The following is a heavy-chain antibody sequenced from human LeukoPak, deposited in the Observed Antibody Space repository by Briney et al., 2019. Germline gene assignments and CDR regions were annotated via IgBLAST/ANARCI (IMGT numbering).Heavy chain of an antibody. CDR1: GFTFSSYW. V-gene: IGHV3-7*01. D-gene: IGHD5-12*01. CDR3: AREEVATILYLYYYYGMDV. J-gene: IGHJ6*02. CDR2: IKQDGSEK. Sequence: GGSLRLSCAASGFTFSSYWMSWVRQAPGKGLEWVANIKQDGSEKYYVDSVKGRFTISRDNAKNSLYLQMHSLRAEDTAVYYCAREEVATILYLYYYYGMDVWGQGTTVTVSS.